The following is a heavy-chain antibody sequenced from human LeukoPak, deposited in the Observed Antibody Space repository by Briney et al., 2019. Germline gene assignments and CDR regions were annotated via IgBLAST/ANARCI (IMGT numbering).Heavy chain of an antibody. CDR2: IWYDGNNK. Sequence: GGSLRLSCAASGFTFSSYGMHWVRQAPGKGLEWVAVIWYDGNNKYYADSVKGRFTTSRDNSKNTLFLQMNSLRAEDTAVYYCAKNLYCGGGSCYPSALGMDVWGQGTTVTVSS. D-gene: IGHD2-15*01. V-gene: IGHV3-33*06. CDR3: AKNLYCGGGSCYPSALGMDV. CDR1: GFTFSSYG. J-gene: IGHJ6*02.